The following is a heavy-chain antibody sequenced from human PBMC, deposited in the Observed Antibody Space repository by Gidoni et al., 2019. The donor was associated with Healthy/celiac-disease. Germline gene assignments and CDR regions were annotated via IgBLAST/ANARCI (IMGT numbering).Heavy chain of an antibody. Sequence: VQREVQLRPSCAASGFTFSSYSMNWVRQAPGKGLEWVSYISSSSRTIYYADSVKGRFTISRDNAKNSLYLQMNSLGDEDTAVYYCARVTRGVVTLPDYGMDVWGQGTTVTVSS. CDR2: ISSSSRTI. J-gene: IGHJ6*02. CDR3: ARVTRGVVTLPDYGMDV. D-gene: IGHD2-21*02. V-gene: IGHV3-48*02. CDR1: GFTFSSYS.